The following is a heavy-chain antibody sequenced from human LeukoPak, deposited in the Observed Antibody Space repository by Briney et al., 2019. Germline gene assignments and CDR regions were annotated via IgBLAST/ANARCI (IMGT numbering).Heavy chain of an antibody. CDR2: INHSGST. D-gene: IGHD6-19*01. CDR3: ARGPGIAVAVDY. Sequence: SETLSLTCAVYGGSFSGYYWSWIRQPPGKGLEWIGEINHSGSTNYNPSLKSRVTISVDTSKNQFSLKLSSVTAADTAAYYCARGPGIAVAVDYWGQGTLVTVSS. V-gene: IGHV4-34*01. J-gene: IGHJ4*02. CDR1: GGSFSGYY.